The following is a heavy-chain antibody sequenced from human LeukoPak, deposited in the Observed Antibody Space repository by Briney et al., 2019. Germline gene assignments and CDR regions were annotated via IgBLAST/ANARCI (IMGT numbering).Heavy chain of an antibody. Sequence: GGSLRLSCAASGFTFSSYNMNWVRQAPGKGLEWVSYISSSGSTIYYADSVKGRFTISRDNAKNSLDLQMNSLRVEDTALYYCAKDRPFPYGMDVWGQGTTVTVSS. V-gene: IGHV3-48*04. CDR3: AKDRPFPYGMDV. CDR2: ISSSGSTI. CDR1: GFTFSSYN. J-gene: IGHJ6*02.